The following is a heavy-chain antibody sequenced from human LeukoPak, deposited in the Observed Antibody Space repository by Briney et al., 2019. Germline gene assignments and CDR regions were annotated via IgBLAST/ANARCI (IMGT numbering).Heavy chain of an antibody. CDR1: GFTFSSYA. D-gene: IGHD5-18*01. CDR3: AKAVGYSYEYYFDY. J-gene: IGHJ4*02. CDR2: TSGSGGST. Sequence: GGSLRLSCAASGFTFSSYAMSWVRQAPGKGLEWLSGTSGSGGSTSNADSVKGRFTISRDNSKNTLYLQMDGLRVEDTAVYYCAKAVGYSYEYYFDYWGQGTLVTVSS. V-gene: IGHV3-23*01.